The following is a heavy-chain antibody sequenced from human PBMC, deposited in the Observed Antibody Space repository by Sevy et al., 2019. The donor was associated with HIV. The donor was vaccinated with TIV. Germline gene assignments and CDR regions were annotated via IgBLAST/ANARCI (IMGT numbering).Heavy chain of an antibody. CDR2: ISSSSSTI. Sequence: GGSLRLSCAASGFTFSSYSMNWVRQAPGKGLEWVSYISSSSSTIYSADSVKGRFTISRDNAKNSLYLQMNSLRDEDTAVYYCARLNAYPIFDCSGGSCYPDAFDIWGQGTMVTVSS. D-gene: IGHD2-15*01. CDR3: ARLNAYPIFDCSGGSCYPDAFDI. V-gene: IGHV3-48*02. CDR1: GFTFSSYS. J-gene: IGHJ3*02.